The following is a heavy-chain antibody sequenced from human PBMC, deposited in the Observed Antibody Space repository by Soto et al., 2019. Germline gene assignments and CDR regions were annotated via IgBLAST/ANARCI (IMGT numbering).Heavy chain of an antibody. CDR3: ARGDSSSFLYYYYGMDV. CDR2: ISSSSSYT. V-gene: IGHV3-11*06. CDR1: GFTFSYYY. D-gene: IGHD6-13*01. J-gene: IGHJ6*02. Sequence: GGSLRLSCAASGFTFSYYYMSWIRQAPGKGLEWVSYISSSSSYTNYADSVKGRFTISRDNAKNSLYLQMNSLRAEDTAVYYCARGDSSSFLYYYYGMDVWGQGTTVTVSS.